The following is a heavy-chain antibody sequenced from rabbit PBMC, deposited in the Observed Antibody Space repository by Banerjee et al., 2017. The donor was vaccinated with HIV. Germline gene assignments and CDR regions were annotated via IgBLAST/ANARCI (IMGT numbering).Heavy chain of an antibody. J-gene: IGHJ4*01. CDR1: GFSFSSGLP. CDR2: VDTGDGTT. Sequence: QSLEESGGDLVKPGASLTLTCKASGFSFSSGLPMCWVRQAPGKGLEWIASVDTGDGTTYYASWVNGRFTVSLDNAQNTVFLQMTSLTPADTATYFCARGGSTYPYYFNLWGQGTLVTVS. D-gene: IGHD8-1*01. V-gene: IGHV1S40*01. CDR3: ARGGSTYPYYFNL.